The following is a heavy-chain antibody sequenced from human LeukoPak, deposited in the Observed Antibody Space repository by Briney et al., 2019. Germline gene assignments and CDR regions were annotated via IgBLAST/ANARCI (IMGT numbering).Heavy chain of an antibody. J-gene: IGHJ4*02. CDR2: IYSGGST. D-gene: IGHD5-18*01. Sequence: GGSLRLSCAASGFTVSSNYMSWVRQAPGKGLEWVSVIYSGGSTYYADSVKGRFTISRDNSKNTLYLQMNSLRAEDTAVYYCATIQLPYYFVYWGQGTLVTVSS. CDR3: ATIQLPYYFVY. CDR1: GFTVSSNY. V-gene: IGHV3-53*01.